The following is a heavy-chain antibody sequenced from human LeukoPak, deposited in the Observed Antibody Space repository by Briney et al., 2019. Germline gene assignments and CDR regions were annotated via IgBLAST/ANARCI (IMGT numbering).Heavy chain of an antibody. D-gene: IGHD3-10*01. V-gene: IGHV4-59*01. J-gene: IGHJ3*02. CDR1: GGSISSYY. CDR3: ARAYYYGSGSYAFDI. Sequence: SETLSLTCTVSGGSISSYYWSWIRQPPGKGLEWIGYIYYSGSTNHNPSLKSRVTISVDTSKNQFSLKLSSVTAADTAVYYCARAYYYGSGSYAFDIWGQGTMVTVSS. CDR2: IYYSGST.